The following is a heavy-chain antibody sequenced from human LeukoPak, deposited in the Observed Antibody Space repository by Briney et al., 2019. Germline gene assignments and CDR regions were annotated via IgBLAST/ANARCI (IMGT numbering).Heavy chain of an antibody. Sequence: GGSLRLSCAVSGFTFSSYGMHWVRQAPGKGLEWVAVIWYDGSNKYYADSVKGRFTISRDNSKNTLYVQMNSLRADDTAVYYCAREHGGGNTHLDYWGQGTLVTVSS. J-gene: IGHJ4*02. CDR3: AREHGGGNTHLDY. V-gene: IGHV3-33*08. CDR1: GFTFSSYG. D-gene: IGHD4-23*01. CDR2: IWYDGSNK.